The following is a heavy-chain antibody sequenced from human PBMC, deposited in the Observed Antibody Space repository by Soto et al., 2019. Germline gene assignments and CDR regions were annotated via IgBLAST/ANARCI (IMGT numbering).Heavy chain of an antibody. J-gene: IGHJ4*02. CDR2: IIPIFGTA. D-gene: IGHD2-2*01. V-gene: IGHV1-69*13. Sequence: ASVKVSCKASGGTFSSYAISWVRQAPGQGLEWMGGIIPIFGTANYAQKFQGRVTITADESTSTAYMELSSLRSEDTAVYYCARECSSTSCYGFDYWGQGTLVTVSS. CDR1: GGTFSSYA. CDR3: ARECSSTSCYGFDY.